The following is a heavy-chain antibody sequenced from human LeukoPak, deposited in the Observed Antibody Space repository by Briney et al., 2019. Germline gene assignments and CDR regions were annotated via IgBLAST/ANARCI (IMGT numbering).Heavy chain of an antibody. CDR1: GYTFTSYY. V-gene: IGHV1-46*01. CDR2: INPSGGST. D-gene: IGHD3-22*01. Sequence: GASVKVSCKASGYTFTSYYMHWVRQAPGQGLGWTGIINPSGGSTSYAQKFQGRVTMTRDTSTSTVYMELSSLRSEDTAVYYCARDLGDQYYYDSSGYPGGDYWGQGTLVTVSS. J-gene: IGHJ4*02. CDR3: ARDLGDQYYYDSSGYPGGDY.